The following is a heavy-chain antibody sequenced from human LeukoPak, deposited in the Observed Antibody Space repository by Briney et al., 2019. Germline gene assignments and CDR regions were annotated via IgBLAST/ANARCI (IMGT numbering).Heavy chain of an antibody. CDR3: ARQGIQLWFFDY. CDR2: IYYSGST. D-gene: IGHD5-18*01. V-gene: IGHV4-39*01. CDR1: GGSISSSSYY. J-gene: IGHJ4*02. Sequence: PSETLSLTCTVSGGSISSSSYYWGWIRQPPGKGLEWIGSIYYSGSTYYNPSLKSRVTISVDTSKNQFSLKLSSVTAADTAVCYCARQGIQLWFFDYWGQGTLVTVSS.